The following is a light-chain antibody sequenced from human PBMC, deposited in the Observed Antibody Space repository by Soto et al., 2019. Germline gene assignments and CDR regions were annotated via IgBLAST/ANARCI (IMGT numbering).Light chain of an antibody. V-gene: IGLV3-21*04. CDR2: YDS. CDR1: NIGSES. Sequence: SSELTQPPSVSVAPGKTARITCGGNNIGSESVHWYQQKPGQAPVLVIYYDSDRPSGIPERFSGSNSGNTATLTISRVEAGDEADYYCQVWDSSSDHWVFGGGTKLTVL. CDR3: QVWDSSSDHWV. J-gene: IGLJ2*01.